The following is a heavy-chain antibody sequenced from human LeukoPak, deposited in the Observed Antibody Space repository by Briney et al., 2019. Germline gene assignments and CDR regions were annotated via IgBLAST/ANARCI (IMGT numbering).Heavy chain of an antibody. CDR2: INPSGGST. D-gene: IGHD5-24*01. V-gene: IGHV1-46*01. Sequence: ASVKVSCKASGYTFTSYYIHWVRQAPGQGLEWMGIINPSGGSTNYAQKFQGRVTMTRDTSTSTVYMELSSLRSEDSAVYYCARWATTYLDYWGQGTLVTVSS. J-gene: IGHJ4*02. CDR3: ARWATTYLDY. CDR1: GYTFTSYY.